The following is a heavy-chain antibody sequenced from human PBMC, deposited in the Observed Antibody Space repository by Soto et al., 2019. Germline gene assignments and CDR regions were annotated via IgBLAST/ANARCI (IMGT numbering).Heavy chain of an antibody. Sequence: ASVKVSCKASGGTFSSYAISWVRQAPGQGLEWMGGIIPILGTANYAQKFQGRVTITADESTSTAYMELSSLRSEDTAVYYCARKPGLIPRENVLDPRHYDSSGYYYESYYGMDVWGQGTTVTVSS. V-gene: IGHV1-69*13. J-gene: IGHJ6*02. CDR1: GGTFSSYA. D-gene: IGHD3-22*01. CDR3: ARKPGLIPRENVLDPRHYDSSGYYYESYYGMDV. CDR2: IIPILGTA.